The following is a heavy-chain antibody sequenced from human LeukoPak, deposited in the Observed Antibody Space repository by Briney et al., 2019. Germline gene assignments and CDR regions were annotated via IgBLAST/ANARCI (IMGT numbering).Heavy chain of an antibody. CDR3: ATLKGSMVRGVHTVEY. CDR2: IYYSGST. D-gene: IGHD3-10*01. Sequence: SQTLSLTCTVSGGSISSGDYYWSWIRQPPGKGLEWIGYIYYSGSTNYNPSLKSRVTISVDTSKNQFSLKLSSVTAADTAVYYCATLKGSMVRGVHTVEYWGQGTLVTVSS. CDR1: GGSISSGDYY. J-gene: IGHJ4*02. V-gene: IGHV4-61*08.